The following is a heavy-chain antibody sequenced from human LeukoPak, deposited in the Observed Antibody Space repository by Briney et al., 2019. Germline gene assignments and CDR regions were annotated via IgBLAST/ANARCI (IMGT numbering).Heavy chain of an antibody. J-gene: IGHJ6*03. CDR2: ISSSSSYI. D-gene: IGHD5-18*01. CDR1: GFTFSSYS. Sequence: SGGSLRLSCAASGFTFSSYSMNWVRQAPGKGLEWVSSISSSSSYIYYADSVKGRFTISRDNAKNSLYLQMNSLRAEDTAVYYCAGSPIRGYSYGYPPGDYYYYYYYMDVWGKGTTVTVSS. CDR3: AGSPIRGYSYGYPPGDYYYYYYYMDV. V-gene: IGHV3-21*01.